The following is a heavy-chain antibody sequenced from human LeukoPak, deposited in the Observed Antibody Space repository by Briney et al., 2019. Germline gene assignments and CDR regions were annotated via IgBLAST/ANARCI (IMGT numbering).Heavy chain of an antibody. CDR2: IYYSGST. Sequence: SETLSLTCSVSGGSISSGDYYWSWIRQPPGKGLEWIGYIYYSGSTYYNPSLKSRVTISVDTSKNQFSLKLSSVTAADTAVYYCASFHEVVAATNESTTKDYWGQGTLVTVSS. D-gene: IGHD2-15*01. V-gene: IGHV4-30-4*08. CDR1: GGSISSGDYY. J-gene: IGHJ4*02. CDR3: ASFHEVVAATNESTTKDY.